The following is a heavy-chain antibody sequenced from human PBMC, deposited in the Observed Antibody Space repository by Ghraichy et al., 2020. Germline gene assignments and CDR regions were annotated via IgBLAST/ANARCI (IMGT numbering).Heavy chain of an antibody. CDR1: GGSISSYY. CDR2: IYYSGST. CDR3: ARATGIAVAGMRVFDY. J-gene: IGHJ4*02. V-gene: IGHV4-59*01. D-gene: IGHD6-19*01. Sequence: SQTLSLTCTVSGGSISSYYWSWIRQPPGKGLEWIGYIYYSGSTNYNPSLKSRVTISVDTSKNQFSLKLSSVTAADTAVYYCARATGIAVAGMRVFDYWGQGTLVTVSS.